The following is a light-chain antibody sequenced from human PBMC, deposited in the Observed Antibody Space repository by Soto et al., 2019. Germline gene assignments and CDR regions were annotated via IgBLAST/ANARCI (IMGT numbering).Light chain of an antibody. CDR2: GDS. V-gene: IGLV1-40*01. CDR3: AAWDDTLNGPYVV. Sequence: QSVLTQPPSVSGAPGQRVTISCTGSSSNIGAGYHVHWYQQLPGAAPKLLIFGDSNRPSGVPDRFSGSKSGTSASLAISGLQSEDEADYYCAAWDDTLNGPYVVFGGGTKLTVL. J-gene: IGLJ2*01. CDR1: SSNIGAGYH.